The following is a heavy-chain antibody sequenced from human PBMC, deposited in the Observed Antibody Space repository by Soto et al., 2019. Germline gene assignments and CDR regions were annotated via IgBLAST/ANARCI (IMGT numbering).Heavy chain of an antibody. Sequence: GASVKVSCKASGGTFSSYTISWVRQAPGQGLEWMGRIIPILGIANYAQKFQGRVTITADKSTSTAYMELSSLRSEDTAVYYCARLYSSQTYYFDYWGQGTLVTVSS. CDR3: ARLYSSQTYYFDY. D-gene: IGHD6-13*01. CDR2: IIPILGIA. CDR1: GGTFSSYT. J-gene: IGHJ4*02. V-gene: IGHV1-69*02.